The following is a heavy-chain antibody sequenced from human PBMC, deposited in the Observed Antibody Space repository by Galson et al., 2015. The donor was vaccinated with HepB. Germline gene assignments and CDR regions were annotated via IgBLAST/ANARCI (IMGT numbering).Heavy chain of an antibody. V-gene: IGHV1-2*02. CDR3: VRDESQYYDSSGYWDF. CDR1: GYTFTAFY. J-gene: IGHJ4*02. CDR2: INANSGGT. Sequence: SCKASGYTFTAFYIHWVRQAPGQGLEWLGWINANSGGTHLAQKFQGRVTMTRDTSIRTAYMELRRLRSDDTAMYYCVRDESQYYDSSGYWDFWGQGTPVTVSS. D-gene: IGHD3-22*01.